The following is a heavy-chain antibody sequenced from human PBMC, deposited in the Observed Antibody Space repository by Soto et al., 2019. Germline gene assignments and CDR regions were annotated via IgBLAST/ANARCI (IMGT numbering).Heavy chain of an antibody. Sequence: EVQLLESGGGLVQPGGSLRLSCAASGFTFSIYAMSWVRQAPGKGLEWVSAISPSGGDTYYADSVTGRFTISRDHSRDTLYLQMNSLRADDPAVYYCVKSDRKDFWGQGTLVTVSS. CDR2: ISPSGGDT. CDR3: VKSDRKDF. D-gene: IGHD2-15*01. J-gene: IGHJ4*02. V-gene: IGHV3-23*01. CDR1: GFTFSIYA.